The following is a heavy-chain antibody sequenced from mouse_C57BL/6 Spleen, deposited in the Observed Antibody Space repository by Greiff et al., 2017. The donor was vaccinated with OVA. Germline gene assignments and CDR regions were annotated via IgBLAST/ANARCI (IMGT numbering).Heavy chain of an antibody. V-gene: IGHV2-2*01. J-gene: IGHJ4*01. Sequence: VQLQQSGPGLVQPSQSLSITCTVSGFSLTSYGVHWVRQSPGKGLEWLGVIWSGGSTDYNAAFISRLSISKDNSKSQVFFKMNSLQADDTAIYYCARKVPPGYAMDYWGQGTSVTVSS. CDR2: IWSGGST. D-gene: IGHD4-1*01. CDR3: ARKVPPGYAMDY. CDR1: GFSLTSYG.